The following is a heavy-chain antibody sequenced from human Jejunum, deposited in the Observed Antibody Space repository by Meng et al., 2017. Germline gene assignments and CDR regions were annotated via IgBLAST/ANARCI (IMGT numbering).Heavy chain of an antibody. Sequence: QGHAQESGPVLVKPSQTLSLTWTVSGDSFNSPDYYWSWIRQPPEKGLEWIGYIYYSGSTYYNPSLKSRVSISGDTSNKQFSLKLTSVTAADTAVYYCARSPYSGSALPFFDYWGQGSLVTVSS. CDR1: GDSFNSPDYY. V-gene: IGHV4-30-4*01. J-gene: IGHJ4*02. D-gene: IGHD1-26*01. CDR3: ARSPYSGSALPFFDY. CDR2: IYYSGST.